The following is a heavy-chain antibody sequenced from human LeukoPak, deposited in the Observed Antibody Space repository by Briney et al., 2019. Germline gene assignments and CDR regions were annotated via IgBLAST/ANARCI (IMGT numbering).Heavy chain of an antibody. J-gene: IGHJ6*02. CDR3: AKGWDYYYGMDV. V-gene: IGHV1-2*04. Sequence: GASVKVSCKASGYTFTGYYMHWVRQAPGQGLEWMGWINPNSGGTNYAQKFQGWVTMTRDTSISTAYMELSRLRSDDTAVYYCAKGWDYYYGMDVWSQGTTVTVSS. CDR1: GYTFTGYY. D-gene: IGHD5-24*01. CDR2: INPNSGGT.